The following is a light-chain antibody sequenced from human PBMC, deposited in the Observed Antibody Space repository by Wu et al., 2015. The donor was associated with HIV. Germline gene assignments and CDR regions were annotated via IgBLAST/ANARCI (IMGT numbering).Light chain of an antibody. Sequence: EIVLTQSPGTLSLSPGERATLSCRASQSISSNYLAWYQQKPGQAPRLLISVASSRATGIPDRFSGSVSGTDFTLTISSLESEDFALYYCQQRSDWPGTFGQGTKLEIK. CDR1: QSISSNY. V-gene: IGKV3D-20*02. CDR2: VAS. J-gene: IGKJ2*01. CDR3: QQRSDWPGT.